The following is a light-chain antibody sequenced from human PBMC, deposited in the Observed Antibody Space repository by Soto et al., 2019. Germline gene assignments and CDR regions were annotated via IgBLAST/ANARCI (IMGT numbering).Light chain of an antibody. CDR1: QTVRNNY. J-gene: IGKJ4*01. CDR3: QQCSSYQLN. Sequence: EFVLTQSPGTLSLSPGERATLSCRASQTVRNNYLAWYQQKPGQAPRLLIYDASSRATGIPDRFSGGGSGTDFTLTISRLEPEDFAVYYCQQCSSYQLNICGGTKVDIK. CDR2: DAS. V-gene: IGKV3-20*01.